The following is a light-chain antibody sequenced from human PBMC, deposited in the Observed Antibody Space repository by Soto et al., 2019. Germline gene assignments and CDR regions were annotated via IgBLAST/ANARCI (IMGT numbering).Light chain of an antibody. Sequence: DIQMTQSPVTLSPSVGDRVAITCRASQSIGEWLAWYQHKPGKAPKILIYRASHLATGVPSRFSGSGSGTEFTFTISSLQPDDFAPYSCQNYVSYPVTFCQGNNLEI. CDR1: QSIGEW. CDR2: RAS. CDR3: QNYVSYPVT. J-gene: IGKJ2*01. V-gene: IGKV1-5*03.